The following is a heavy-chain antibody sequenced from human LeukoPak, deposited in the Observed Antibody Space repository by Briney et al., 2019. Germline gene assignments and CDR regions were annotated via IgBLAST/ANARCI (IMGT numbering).Heavy chain of an antibody. CDR1: GFTFSSYG. D-gene: IGHD6-6*01. J-gene: IGHJ6*02. CDR3: ARDSSEYSSSIFYYYYYGMDV. CDR2: IRQIGGKK. V-gene: IGHV3-7*01. Sequence: GGSLRLSCAASGFTFSSYGMSWVRQAPGKGLEWVANIRQIGGKKYYVDSVKGRFTISRDNAKNSLYLQMNSLRAEDTAVYYCARDSSEYSSSIFYYYYYGMDVWGQGTTVTVSS.